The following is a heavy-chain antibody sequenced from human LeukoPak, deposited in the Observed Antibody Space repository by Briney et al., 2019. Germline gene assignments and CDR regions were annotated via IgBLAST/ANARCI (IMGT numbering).Heavy chain of an antibody. CDR1: GFMFSSFG. J-gene: IGHJ4*02. Sequence: GGSLRLSCAASGFMFSSFGMHWVRQAPGKGLDWVTFIRYDGSDKYYADSVKGRFTISRDTSKNTLYLQMNSLRAEDTAVYYCAKDATLYYDILTGSFDSWGQGTLVTVSS. CDR2: IRYDGSDK. D-gene: IGHD3-9*01. CDR3: AKDATLYYDILTGSFDS. V-gene: IGHV3-30*02.